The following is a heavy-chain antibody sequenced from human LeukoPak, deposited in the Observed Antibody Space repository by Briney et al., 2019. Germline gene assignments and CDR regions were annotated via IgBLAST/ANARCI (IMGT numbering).Heavy chain of an antibody. CDR2: ISSSSSTI. CDR3: ARDGIVDYYYYMDV. CDR1: GFTFSSYS. D-gene: IGHD1-26*01. V-gene: IGHV3-48*04. Sequence: GGSLRLSCAASGFTFSSYSMNWVRQAPGKGLEWVSYISSSSSTIYYADSVKGRFTISRDNAKNSLYLQMDSLRAEDTAVYYCARDGIVDYYYYMDVWGKGTTVTVSS. J-gene: IGHJ6*03.